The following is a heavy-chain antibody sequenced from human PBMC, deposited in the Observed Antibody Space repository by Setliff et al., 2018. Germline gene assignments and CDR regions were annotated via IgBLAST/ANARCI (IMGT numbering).Heavy chain of an antibody. D-gene: IGHD3-16*01. CDR2: MNPSGGST. CDR3: ARDGGGDSDAFDI. J-gene: IGHJ3*02. V-gene: IGHV1-8*02. Sequence: GASVKVSCKASGGTFSSYAINWVRQATGQGLEWMGWMNPSGGSTSYAQKFQGRVTMTSDTSISTAYMELGRLRSDDTAVYFCARDGGGDSDAFDIWGQGTMVTVSS. CDR1: GGTFSSYA.